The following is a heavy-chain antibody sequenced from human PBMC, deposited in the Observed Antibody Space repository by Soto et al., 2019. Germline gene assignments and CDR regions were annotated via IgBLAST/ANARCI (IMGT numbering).Heavy chain of an antibody. J-gene: IGHJ4*02. D-gene: IGHD3-16*02. CDR1: GYTFTGQY. CDR3: TRGVMITCGRVIFDLEY. CDR2: INPNSGGT. V-gene: IGHV1-2*02. Sequence: GPTLKDCYQGSGYTFTGQYLLWLRLSPGQVHGRVVWINPNSGGTNYAQKFQGRVTMTRHAPLSTAYMKMSRLRSSDTAEYYCTRGVMITCGRVIFDLEYWGQGALVTVSS.